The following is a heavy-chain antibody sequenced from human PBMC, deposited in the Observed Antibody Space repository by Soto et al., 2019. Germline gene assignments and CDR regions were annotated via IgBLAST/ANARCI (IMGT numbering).Heavy chain of an antibody. CDR3: AKDRFSSSWNYLRPLDY. Sequence: GGSLRLSCAASGFTFSSYGMHWVRQAPGKGLEWVAVISYDGSNKYYADSVKGRFTISRDNSKNTLYLQMNSLRAEDTAVYYCAKDRFSSSWNYLRPLDYWGQGTLVTVSS. D-gene: IGHD6-13*01. J-gene: IGHJ4*02. V-gene: IGHV3-30*18. CDR1: GFTFSSYG. CDR2: ISYDGSNK.